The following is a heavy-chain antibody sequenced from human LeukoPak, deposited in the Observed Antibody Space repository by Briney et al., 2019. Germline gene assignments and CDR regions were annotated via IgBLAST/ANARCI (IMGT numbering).Heavy chain of an antibody. J-gene: IGHJ4*02. V-gene: IGHV3-11*01. CDR1: GFTFRDYY. Sequence: GGSLRLSCASSGFTFRDYYMSWIRQARGKGLEWVSYISSSGSTIDYADSVKGRYTISRDNAKNSLYLQMNSLRAEDTAVYYCARTIPAGNRRWGQGTLVTVSS. CDR2: ISSSGSTI. D-gene: IGHD2-2*01. CDR3: ARTIPAGNRR.